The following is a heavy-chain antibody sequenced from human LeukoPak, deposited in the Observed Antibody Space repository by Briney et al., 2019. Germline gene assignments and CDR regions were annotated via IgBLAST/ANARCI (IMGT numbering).Heavy chain of an antibody. V-gene: IGHV3-73*01. Sequence: GGSLRLSCAASGIVFSGSAMHWVRQASGKGLEWVGRIRNKANIHATAYSASVEGRFTISRDDSKNTAYLQMNSLKTEDTAMYYCASHVDTPMVKYWYFDLWGRGTLVTVSS. D-gene: IGHD5-18*01. CDR1: GIVFSGSA. CDR2: IRNKANIHAT. J-gene: IGHJ2*01. CDR3: ASHVDTPMVKYWYFDL.